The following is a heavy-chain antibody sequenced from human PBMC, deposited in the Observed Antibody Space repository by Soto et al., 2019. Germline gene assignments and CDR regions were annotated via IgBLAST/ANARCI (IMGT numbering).Heavy chain of an antibody. J-gene: IGHJ5*02. D-gene: IGHD3-10*01. CDR1: GGSISSSSYY. V-gene: IGHV4-39*01. CDR3: ARHVQGTGRKSFHNWFDP. Sequence: SETLSLTCTVSGGSISSSSYYWGWIRQPPGKGLEWIGSIYYSGSTYYNPSLKSRVTISVDTSKNQFSLKLSSVTAADTAVYYCARHVQGTGRKSFHNWFDPWGQGTLVTVSS. CDR2: IYYSGST.